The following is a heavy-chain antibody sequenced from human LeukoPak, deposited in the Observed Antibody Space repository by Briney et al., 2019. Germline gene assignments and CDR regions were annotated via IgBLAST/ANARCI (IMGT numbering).Heavy chain of an antibody. V-gene: IGHV3-7*03. J-gene: IGHJ5*02. CDR2: IKQDGSEK. Sequence: GGSLRLSCAASGFTFSNAWMSWVRQAPGKGLEWVANIKQDGSEKYYVDSVKGRFTISRDNARNSLYLQMNSLRAEDTAVYYCARTEGSYDFWSGYYNWFDPWGQGTLVTVSS. CDR3: ARTEGSYDFWSGYYNWFDP. CDR1: GFTFSNAW. D-gene: IGHD3-3*01.